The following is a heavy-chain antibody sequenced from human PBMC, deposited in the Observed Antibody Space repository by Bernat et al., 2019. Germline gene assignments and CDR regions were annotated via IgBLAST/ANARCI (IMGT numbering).Heavy chain of an antibody. D-gene: IGHD1-26*01. Sequence: EVQLLESGGGLVQPGGSLSLSCAASGFTFGSYTMSWVRQAPGKGLEWVSTISNSGVSTYYADSVKGRFNISRDNSKNTLYLQMNSLRAEDTAVYYCAKVTGIVTPHYWGQGTLVTVSS. CDR2: ISNSGVST. CDR1: GFTFGSYT. J-gene: IGHJ4*02. V-gene: IGHV3-23*01. CDR3: AKVTGIVTPHY.